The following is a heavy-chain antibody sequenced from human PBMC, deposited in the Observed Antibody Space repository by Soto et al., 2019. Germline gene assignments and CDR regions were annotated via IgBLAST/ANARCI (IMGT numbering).Heavy chain of an antibody. V-gene: IGHV4-59*01. CDR2: IYYSGST. D-gene: IGHD2-2*01. CDR3: SRTPLGYCSTATCYSYYMDV. CDR1: GASISGYY. Sequence: ETLSVTGTVSGASISGYYWGWSRQPPGKGLEWLGYIYYSGSTNYNPSLQSRVSISVDTSKKQFSLKLSSVTAADTAVYYCSRTPLGYCSTATCYSYYMDVWGKGTTVT. J-gene: IGHJ6*03.